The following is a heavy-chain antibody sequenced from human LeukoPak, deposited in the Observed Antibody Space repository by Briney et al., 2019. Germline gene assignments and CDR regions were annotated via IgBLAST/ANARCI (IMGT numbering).Heavy chain of an antibody. V-gene: IGHV4-30-2*01. CDR1: GGSISSGGYS. J-gene: IGHJ4*02. CDR2: IYHSGST. CDR3: ARGPTYYYDSSGYDY. D-gene: IGHD3-22*01. Sequence: PSETLSLTCAVSGGSISSGGYSWSGIRQPPGKGLEWIGYIYHSGSTYYNPSLKSRVTISVDRSKNQFSLKLSSVTAADTAVYYCARGPTYYYDSSGYDYWGQGTLVTVSS.